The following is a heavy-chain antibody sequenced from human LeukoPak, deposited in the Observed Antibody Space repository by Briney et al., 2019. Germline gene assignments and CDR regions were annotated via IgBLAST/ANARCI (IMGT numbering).Heavy chain of an antibody. CDR3: AKGDIVVGGYDY. J-gene: IGHJ4*02. V-gene: IGHV3-30*18. CDR1: GFTFSSYG. D-gene: IGHD2-15*01. Sequence: PGGSLRLSCAASGFTFSSYGMHWVRQAPGKGLEWVAVISYDGSNKYYADSVKGRFTISRDNSKNTLYLQMNSLRAEDTAVYYSAKGDIVVGGYDYWGQGTLVTVSS. CDR2: ISYDGSNK.